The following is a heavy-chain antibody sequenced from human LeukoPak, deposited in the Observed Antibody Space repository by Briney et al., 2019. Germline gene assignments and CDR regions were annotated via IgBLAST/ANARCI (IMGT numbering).Heavy chain of an antibody. CDR2: ITGSSHAM. CDR3: GVAASSVSDFDS. J-gene: IGHJ4*01. Sequence: GGSLRLSCAASGFSFRDYPVNWVRQAPGKGLEWLSSITGSSHAMFYADSVRGRFTISRDNARNSLYLQMDSLRADDTAIYFCGVAASSVSDFDSWGQEPWSPPPQ. V-gene: IGHV3-21*01. CDR1: GFSFRDYP. D-gene: IGHD1-26*01.